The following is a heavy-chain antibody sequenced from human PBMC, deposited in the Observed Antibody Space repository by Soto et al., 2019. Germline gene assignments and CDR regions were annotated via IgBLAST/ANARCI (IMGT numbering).Heavy chain of an antibody. D-gene: IGHD6-19*01. V-gene: IGHV4-31*03. CDR1: GGSISSGGYY. Sequence: SETLSLTCTVSGGSISSGGYYWSWIRQHPGKGLEWIGYIYYSGSTYYNPSLKSRVTISVDTSKNQFSLKLSSVTAADTAVYYCARAGSGWHIFDYWGQGXLVTVYS. CDR3: ARAGSGWHIFDY. CDR2: IYYSGST. J-gene: IGHJ4*02.